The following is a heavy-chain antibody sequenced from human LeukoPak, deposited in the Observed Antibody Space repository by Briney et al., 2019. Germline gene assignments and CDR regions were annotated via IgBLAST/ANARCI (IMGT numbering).Heavy chain of an antibody. CDR1: GGSFSGYY. CDR3: ARTASFRPGIAVAYFDY. J-gene: IGHJ4*02. CDR2: INHSGST. V-gene: IGHV4-34*01. D-gene: IGHD6-19*01. Sequence: SETLSLTCAVYGGSFSGYYRSWIRQPPGKGLEWIGEINHSGSTNYNPSLKSRVTISVDMFKNQFSLKLSSVTAADTAVYYCARTASFRPGIAVAYFDYWGQGTLVTVSS.